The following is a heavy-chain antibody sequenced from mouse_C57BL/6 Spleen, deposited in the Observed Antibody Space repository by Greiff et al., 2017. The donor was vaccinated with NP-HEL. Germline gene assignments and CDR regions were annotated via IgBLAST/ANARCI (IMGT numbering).Heavy chain of an antibody. J-gene: IGHJ4*01. CDR3: ARLGFGGSSYAMDY. Sequence: VQLQQSGPELVKPGASVKISCKASGYSFTDYNMNWVKQSKGKSLEWIGVINPNYGTTSYNQKFKGKATLTVDQSSSTAYMQLNSLTSEDSAVYYCARLGFGGSSYAMDYWGQGTSVTVSS. CDR2: INPNYGTT. V-gene: IGHV1-39*01. CDR1: GYSFTDYN. D-gene: IGHD1-1*01.